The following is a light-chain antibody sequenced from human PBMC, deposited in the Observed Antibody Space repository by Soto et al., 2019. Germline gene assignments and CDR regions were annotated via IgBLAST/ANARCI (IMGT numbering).Light chain of an antibody. CDR1: SSDVGGYNY. CDR2: EVS. J-gene: IGLJ1*01. V-gene: IGLV2-14*01. CDR3: TSYTSSIPYV. Sequence: QSALTQPASVSGSPGQSITISCTGTSSDVGGYNYVSWYQQDPGKAPKLMIYEVSNRPSGVSNRFSGSKSGNTVSLTISGLQAEDEADYYCTSYTSSIPYVFGTGTKLTVL.